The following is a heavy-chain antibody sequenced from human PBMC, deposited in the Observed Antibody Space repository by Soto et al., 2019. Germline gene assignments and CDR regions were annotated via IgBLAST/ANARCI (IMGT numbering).Heavy chain of an antibody. CDR3: ARGLGDTMVRGVIMHSWFDP. J-gene: IGHJ5*02. V-gene: IGHV4-59*12. D-gene: IGHD3-10*01. CDR2: IYYRGNT. Sequence: PSETLSLTCTVSGGSIGTYYWSWIRQPPGKGLEWIGYIYYRGNTDYNPSLKSRVTISLDTPKNQFSLKLSSVTAADTAVYYCARGLGDTMVRGVIMHSWFDPWGQGTLVTVSS. CDR1: GGSIGTYY.